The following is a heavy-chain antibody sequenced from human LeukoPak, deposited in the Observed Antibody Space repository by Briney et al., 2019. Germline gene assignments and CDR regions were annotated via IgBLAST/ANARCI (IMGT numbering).Heavy chain of an antibody. Sequence: PSQTLSLTCTVSGGSISSGSYYWSWIRQPAGKGLEWIGRIYTSGSTNYNPSLKSRVTISVDTSKNQFSLKLSSVTAADTAVYYCARSGYSSSWSWGYWGQGTLVTVSS. CDR3: ARSGYSSSWSWGY. CDR2: IYTSGST. V-gene: IGHV4-61*02. J-gene: IGHJ4*02. CDR1: GGSISSGSYY. D-gene: IGHD6-13*01.